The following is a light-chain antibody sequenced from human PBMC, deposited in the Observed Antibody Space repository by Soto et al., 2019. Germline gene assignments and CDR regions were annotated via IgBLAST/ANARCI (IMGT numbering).Light chain of an antibody. Sequence: QSALTQPASVSGSPGQSITISCTGTSSDVGGYNYVSWYQQHPGKAPKLMIYEVSNRPSGVSNRFSGSKSGNTASLTISGLQAEDEADYYCSSYTSSSTLVFGTGTKLDRP. CDR1: SSDVGGYNY. V-gene: IGLV2-14*01. J-gene: IGLJ1*01. CDR2: EVS. CDR3: SSYTSSSTLV.